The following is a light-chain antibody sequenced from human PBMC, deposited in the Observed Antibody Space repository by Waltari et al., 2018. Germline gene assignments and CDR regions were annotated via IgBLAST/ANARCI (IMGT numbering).Light chain of an antibody. CDR2: ATS. CDR3: QQSYSTLALT. V-gene: IGKV1-6*01. CDR1: QGIRNN. J-gene: IGKJ4*01. Sequence: AIQMTQSPSSLSASVGDRVTITCRASQGIRNNLGWYQQQPGKAPKLLIYATSTLQSGVPSRFSGSGSGTDFTLTISSLQPEDFATYYCQQSYSTLALTFGGGTKVEIK.